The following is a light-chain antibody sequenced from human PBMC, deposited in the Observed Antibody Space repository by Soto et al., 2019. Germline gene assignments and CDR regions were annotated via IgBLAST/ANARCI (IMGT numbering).Light chain of an antibody. CDR2: EGS. J-gene: IGLJ2*01. CDR1: SSDVGSYNL. V-gene: IGLV2-23*01. CDR3: CSYAGSSTPVV. Sequence: QSALTQPASVSGSPGQSITISCTGTSSDVGSYNLVSWYQQHPGKAPKLMIYEGSKRPSGISNRFSGSKSGNTASLTISGLQAEDVADYYCCSYAGSSTPVVFGGGTKLTVL.